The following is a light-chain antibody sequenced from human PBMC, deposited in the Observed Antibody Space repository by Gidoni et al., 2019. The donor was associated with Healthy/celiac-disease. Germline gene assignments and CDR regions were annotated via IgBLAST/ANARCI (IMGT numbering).Light chain of an antibody. Sequence: EIVMTQSPATLSVSPGERATLSCRASQSVSSNFAWYQQKPGQAPRLLIYGASTRATGIPAMCSGSGSGTEFTLTISSLQSEDFAVYYCQQYNNCPPWTFGQGTKVEIK. V-gene: IGKV3-15*01. J-gene: IGKJ1*01. CDR3: QQYNNCPPWT. CDR2: GAS. CDR1: QSVSSN.